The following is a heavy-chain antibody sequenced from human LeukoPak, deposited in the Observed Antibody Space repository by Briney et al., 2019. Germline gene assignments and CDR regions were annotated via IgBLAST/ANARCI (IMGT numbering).Heavy chain of an antibody. Sequence: VASVKVSCKPSGYSFTAHHILWMRQAPGQGLEWVGWIVPRSADTNYAQRFQGRVTMTRDTSISTVYMELSGLTSDDTAVYYCAVSIQAASIPAFDYWGQGAPVSVSS. D-gene: IGHD6-25*01. CDR1: GYSFTAHH. V-gene: IGHV1-2*02. CDR3: AVSIQAASIPAFDY. J-gene: IGHJ4*02. CDR2: IVPRSADT.